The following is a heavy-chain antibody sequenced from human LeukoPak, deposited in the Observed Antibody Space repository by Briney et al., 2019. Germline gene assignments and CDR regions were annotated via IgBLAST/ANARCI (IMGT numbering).Heavy chain of an antibody. CDR3: ARGILWFGEDYYGMDV. V-gene: IGHV1-69*06. Sequence: SVTVSCKASGGTFSSYAISWVRQAPGQGLEWMGGIIPIFGTANYAQKFQGRVTITADKSTSTAYMELSGLRSEDTAVYYCARGILWFGEDYYGMDVWGKGTTVTVSS. CDR2: IIPIFGTA. J-gene: IGHJ6*04. D-gene: IGHD3-10*01. CDR1: GGTFSSYA.